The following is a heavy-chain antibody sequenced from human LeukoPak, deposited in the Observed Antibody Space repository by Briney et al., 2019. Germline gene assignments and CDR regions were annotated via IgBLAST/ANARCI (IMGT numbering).Heavy chain of an antibody. V-gene: IGHV1-46*01. CDR3: AVNYYDSSGYHGSPAAFDY. CDR2: INPSGGST. J-gene: IGHJ4*02. D-gene: IGHD3-22*01. CDR1: GYTFTSYY. Sequence: GASVKVSCKASGYTFTSYYMHWVRQAPGQGLEWMGIINPSGGSTSYAQKFQGRVTMTRDTSTSTVYMELSSLRSEDTAVYYCAVNYYDSSGYHGSPAAFDYWGQGTLVTVSS.